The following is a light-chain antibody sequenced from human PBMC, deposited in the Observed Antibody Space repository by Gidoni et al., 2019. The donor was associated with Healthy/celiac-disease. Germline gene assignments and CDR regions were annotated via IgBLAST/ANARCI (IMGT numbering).Light chain of an antibody. J-gene: IGKJ1*01. CDR1: QNGSSN. CDR3: QQYNNWPPWT. CDR2: GAS. V-gene: IGKV3-15*01. Sequence: EIVMTQSTATLSVSQGERDTLPCRASQNGSSNLDWYQQQTGQAPRLLIYGASTRATGIPARFSCSWSGTEFTLPISSLQSEDFAVYYCQQYNNWPPWTLGQGPKVEIK.